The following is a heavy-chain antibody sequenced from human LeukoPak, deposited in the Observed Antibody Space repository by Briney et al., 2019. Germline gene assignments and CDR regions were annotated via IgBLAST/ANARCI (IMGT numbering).Heavy chain of an antibody. V-gene: IGHV4-59*01. CDR3: ARDSSYSSGWYFDY. D-gene: IGHD6-19*01. CDR2: ISYSGST. Sequence: PSETLSLTCTVSGGSINNYYWSWIWQPPGKRLEWTGYISYSGSTNYNPSLKSRVTISVDTSKNQFSLKLTSLTAADTAVYYCARDSSYSSGWYFDYWGQGTLVTVS. CDR1: GGSINNYY. J-gene: IGHJ4*02.